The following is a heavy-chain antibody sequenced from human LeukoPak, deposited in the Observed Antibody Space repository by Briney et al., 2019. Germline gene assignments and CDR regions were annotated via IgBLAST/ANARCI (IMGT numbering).Heavy chain of an antibody. CDR1: GFLFSHYT. Sequence: GGSLRLSCAVSGFLFSHYTMTWVRQGPGKGLEWVSSINGSGDATLYADSVMGRFTISRDNAKNTVSLQMNNLRAEDTAVYYCAKSDCGSDGCELLNYWGQGTLVIASS. D-gene: IGHD3-10*01. V-gene: IGHV3-23*01. J-gene: IGHJ4*02. CDR3: AKSDCGSDGCELLNY. CDR2: INGSGDAT.